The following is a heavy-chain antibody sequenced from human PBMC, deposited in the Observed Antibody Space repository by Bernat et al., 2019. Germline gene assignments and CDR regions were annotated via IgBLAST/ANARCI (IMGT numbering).Heavy chain of an antibody. Sequence: QVQLVQSGAEVKKPGASVKVSCKASGYTFTSYGISWVRQAPGQGLEWMGWIAYNGNTNYAQKLQGRVTMTTDTSTSTAYMELRSLRSDDTAVYYCARGPPYYDFWSGPNSDYWGQGTLVTVSS. D-gene: IGHD3-3*01. CDR1: GYTFTSYG. CDR2: IAYNGNT. J-gene: IGHJ4*02. V-gene: IGHV1-18*01. CDR3: ARGPPYYDFWSGPNSDY.